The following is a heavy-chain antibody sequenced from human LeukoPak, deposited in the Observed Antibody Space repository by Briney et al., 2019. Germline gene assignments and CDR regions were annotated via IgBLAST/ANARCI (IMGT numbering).Heavy chain of an antibody. V-gene: IGHV4-39*07. CDR3: ARDGNWFDP. CDR2: IYYSGST. Sequence: SETLSLTCTVSGGSISSSSYYWGWIRQPPGKGLEWIGSIYYSGSTYYNPSLKSRVTISVDTSKNQFSLKLSSVTAADTAVYYCARDGNWFDPWGQGTLVTVSS. CDR1: GGSISSSSYY. J-gene: IGHJ5*02.